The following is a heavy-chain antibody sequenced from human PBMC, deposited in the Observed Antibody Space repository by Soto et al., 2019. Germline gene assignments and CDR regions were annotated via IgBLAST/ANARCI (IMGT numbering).Heavy chain of an antibody. D-gene: IGHD3-10*02. CDR2: IIPIFGTA. CDR1: GGTFSSYA. Sequence: QVQLVQSGAEVKKPGSSVKVSCKASGGTFSSYAISWVRQAPGQGLEWMGGIIPIFGTANYAQKFQGRVTITADESTSTADMELSSLRSEDTAVYYCAICNSIVRGVLGGMDVWGQGTTVTVSS. J-gene: IGHJ6*02. V-gene: IGHV1-69*01. CDR3: AICNSIVRGVLGGMDV.